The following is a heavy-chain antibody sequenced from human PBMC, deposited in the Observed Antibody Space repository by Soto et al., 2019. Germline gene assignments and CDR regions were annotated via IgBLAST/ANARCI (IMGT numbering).Heavy chain of an antibody. CDR3: AGTSTLVRRGQAHYYSYGMDV. V-gene: IGHV4-30-4*01. CDR2: IYYSGST. J-gene: IGHJ6*02. CDR1: GCSISSGDYY. Sequence: QVQLQESGPGLVKPSQTLSLPCTVSGCSISSGDYYWSWLRPPPGKGLEWNGYIYYSGSTSYNPSLKSRVTRSVDTSKNQFSLKLRSVTAEDTSVYYCAGTSTLVRRGQAHYYSYGMDVWGQGTKVTVSS. D-gene: IGHD3-10*01.